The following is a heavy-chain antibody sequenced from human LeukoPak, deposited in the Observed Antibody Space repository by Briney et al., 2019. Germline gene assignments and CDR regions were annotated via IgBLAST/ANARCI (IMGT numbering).Heavy chain of an antibody. CDR1: GFTFGDYA. D-gene: IGHD3-3*01. CDR3: TSAHDFWSVLRRSYYFDY. CDR2: IRSKAYGGTT. J-gene: IGHJ4*02. Sequence: PGGSLRLSCTASGFTFGDYAMSWVRQAPGKGLEWVGFIRSKAYGGTTEYAASVKGRFTISRDDSKSIAYLQMNSLKTEDTAVYYCTSAHDFWSVLRRSYYFDYWGQGTLVTVSS. V-gene: IGHV3-49*04.